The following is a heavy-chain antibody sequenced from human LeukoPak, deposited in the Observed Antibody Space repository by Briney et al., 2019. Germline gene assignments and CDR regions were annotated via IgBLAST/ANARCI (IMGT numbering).Heavy chain of an antibody. V-gene: IGHV4-4*02. CDR1: CGSINNANW. CDR2: VAHHGKT. Sequence: PSGTLSLTCAVCCGSINNANWWSWVRRPPGKGLEWIAEVAHHGKTNYNPSLESRVTVSLDKSKSQFSLNLTSVTAADTAVYFCTRTNRDWVPSDYWGQGTLVTVSS. J-gene: IGHJ4*02. D-gene: IGHD2-21*01. CDR3: TRTNRDWVPSDY.